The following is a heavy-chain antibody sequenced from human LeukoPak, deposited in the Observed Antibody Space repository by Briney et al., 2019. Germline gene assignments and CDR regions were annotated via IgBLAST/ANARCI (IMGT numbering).Heavy chain of an antibody. D-gene: IGHD5-12*01. CDR2: MNPNSGNT. Sequence: ASVKVSCKASGYTFTSYDINWVRQATGQGLEWMGWMNPNSGNTGYAQKFQGRVTITRNTSISTAYMELSSLRSEDTAVYYCASNRYSGYALDVWGKGTTVTISS. CDR3: ASNRYSGYALDV. J-gene: IGHJ6*04. CDR1: GYTFTSYD. V-gene: IGHV1-8*03.